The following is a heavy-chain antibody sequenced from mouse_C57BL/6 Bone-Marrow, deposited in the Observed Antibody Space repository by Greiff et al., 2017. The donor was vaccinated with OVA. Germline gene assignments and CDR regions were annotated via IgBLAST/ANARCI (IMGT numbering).Heavy chain of an antibody. CDR1: GYTFTDYY. D-gene: IGHD2-4*01. CDR2: INPNNGGT. CDR3: ARYYDPLCYAMDY. J-gene: IGHJ4*01. Sequence: EVQLQQSGPELVKPGASVKISCKASGYTFTDYYMNWVKQSHGKSLEWIGDINPNNGGTSYNQKFKGKATLTVDKSSSTAYMELRSLTSEDSAVYYCARYYDPLCYAMDYWGQGTSVTVSS. V-gene: IGHV1-26*01.